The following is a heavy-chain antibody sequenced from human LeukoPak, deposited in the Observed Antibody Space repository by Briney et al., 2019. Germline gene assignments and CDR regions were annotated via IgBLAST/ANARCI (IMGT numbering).Heavy chain of an antibody. V-gene: IGHV3-48*03. D-gene: IGHD4-17*01. Sequence: SGGSLRLSCAASGFTFSSYEMNWVRQAPGKGLEWVSYISSSGSTIYYADSVKGRFTISRDNAKNSLYLQMNSLRAEDTALYYCARGTDYGVFDYWGQGTLVTVSS. J-gene: IGHJ4*02. CDR1: GFTFSSYE. CDR3: ARGTDYGVFDY. CDR2: ISSSGSTI.